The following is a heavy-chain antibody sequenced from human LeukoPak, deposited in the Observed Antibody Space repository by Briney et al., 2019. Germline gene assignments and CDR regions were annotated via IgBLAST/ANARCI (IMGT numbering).Heavy chain of an antibody. J-gene: IGHJ4*02. V-gene: IGHV4-59*02. CDR2: FYSNGTT. CDR3: ARANTEYCSDGDCFPQEFDY. CDR1: GGSVSNYY. Sequence: SETLSLTCSVSGGSVSNYYWSWIRQPPGKGLEWLGYFYSNGTTKNNPSLKSRATISIDTSKNQFSLRLNSVTAADTAVYYCARANTEYCSDGDCFPQEFDYWGQGSLVTVSS. D-gene: IGHD2-21*02.